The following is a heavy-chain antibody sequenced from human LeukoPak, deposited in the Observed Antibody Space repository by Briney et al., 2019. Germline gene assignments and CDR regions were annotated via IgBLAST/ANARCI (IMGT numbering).Heavy chain of an antibody. CDR2: FHYSGST. V-gene: IGHV4-59*01. CDR1: GGSISSYY. CDR3: ARGSSWSYYFDY. Sequence: PSETLSLTCAVSGGSISSYYWSWIRQPPGKGLEWIGYFHYSGSTNYSPSLKSRVTISIDTSKNQFSLKVSSVTAADTAVYYCARGSSWSYYFDYWGQGTQVTVSS. D-gene: IGHD6-13*01. J-gene: IGHJ4*02.